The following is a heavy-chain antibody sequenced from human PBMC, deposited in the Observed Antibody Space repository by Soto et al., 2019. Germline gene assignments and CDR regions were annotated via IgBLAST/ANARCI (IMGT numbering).Heavy chain of an antibody. CDR2: ISYSGST. CDR1: GGSISSDGHY. Sequence: QVQLQESGPGLVKPSQTMSLTCTVSGGSISSDGHYWNWVRQHPGKGLEWIAYISYSGSTFYNPSLKSRVTISIDTSKNQFSLTLSSVTAADTAVYYCAKFGREAFDVWGQGTVVIVSS. J-gene: IGHJ3*01. D-gene: IGHD3-3*01. V-gene: IGHV4-31*03. CDR3: AKFGREAFDV.